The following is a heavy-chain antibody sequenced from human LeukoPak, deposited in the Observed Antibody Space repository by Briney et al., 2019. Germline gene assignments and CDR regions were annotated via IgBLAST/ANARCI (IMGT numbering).Heavy chain of an antibody. J-gene: IGHJ4*02. Sequence: PGRSLRLSCSASGFTFRSYGMHWVRQAPGKGLEWVTLTSHDGSKKYYADSVKGRFTISRNNSKDTLYLQMNSLSAEDTAVYYCAKDLMPYSASWPGYWGQGTLVTVSS. CDR3: AKDLMPYSASWPGY. V-gene: IGHV3-30*18. D-gene: IGHD6-13*01. CDR2: TSHDGSKK. CDR1: GFTFRSYG.